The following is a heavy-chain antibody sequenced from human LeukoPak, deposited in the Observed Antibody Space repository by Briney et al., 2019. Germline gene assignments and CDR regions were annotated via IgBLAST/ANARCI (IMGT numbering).Heavy chain of an antibody. CDR1: GFSFSYCA. CDR2: ISNNGTNK. J-gene: IGHJ4*02. D-gene: IGHD2-15*01. Sequence: GGSLRLSCAASGFSFSYCAMHWVRQAPGKGLEWVAVISNNGTNKYYADSVKGRFTISRDNSKNTLYLQMNSLRAEDTAVYYCARSTGDCSGGTCYSDFDCWGQGTLVTVSS. V-gene: IGHV3-30*01. CDR3: ARSTGDCSGGTCYSDFDC.